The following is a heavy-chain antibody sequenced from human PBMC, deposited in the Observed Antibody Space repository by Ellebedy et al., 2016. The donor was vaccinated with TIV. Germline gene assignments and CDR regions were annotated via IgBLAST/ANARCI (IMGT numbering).Heavy chain of an antibody. D-gene: IGHD3-16*01. CDR1: GFTFGAFA. CDR3: AKGTSSGFNYDRVGFEY. CDR2: ISGGGDNA. Sequence: GGSLRLSCAASGFTFGAFAVHWVRQAPGKGLEWLPVISGGGDNAYHADSVKGRFTVSRDNSKNTLYLQMNRLRTEDTAVYYCAKGTSSGFNYDRVGFEYWGQGTLVTVSS. V-gene: IGHV3-23*01. J-gene: IGHJ4*02.